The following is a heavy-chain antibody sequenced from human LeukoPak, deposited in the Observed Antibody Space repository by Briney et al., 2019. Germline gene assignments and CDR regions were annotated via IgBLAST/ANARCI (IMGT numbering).Heavy chain of an antibody. V-gene: IGHV1-2*02. Sequence: ASEKVSCKASGYTFTGYYMHWVRQAPGQGLEWMGWINPNSGGTNYAQKFQGRVTMTRDTSISTAYMELSRLRSDDTAVYYCARVTYYYDSSGYPDYWGQGTLVTVSS. J-gene: IGHJ4*02. CDR2: INPNSGGT. CDR3: ARVTYYYDSSGYPDY. D-gene: IGHD3-22*01. CDR1: GYTFTGYY.